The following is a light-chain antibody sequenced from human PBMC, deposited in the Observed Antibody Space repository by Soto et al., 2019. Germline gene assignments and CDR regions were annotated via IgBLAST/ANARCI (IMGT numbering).Light chain of an antibody. V-gene: IGKV3-11*01. Sequence: EVVLTQSPVTLALSPGERATLSCRASQIFRGLLAWYQQKPGQAPRLLIYDAYNRATGIPPRFSGSGSGPDFTLTISSLEPEDSAVYYCQKSHMWPITFAQGTRLEIQ. CDR1: QIFRGL. CDR3: QKSHMWPIT. J-gene: IGKJ5*01. CDR2: DAY.